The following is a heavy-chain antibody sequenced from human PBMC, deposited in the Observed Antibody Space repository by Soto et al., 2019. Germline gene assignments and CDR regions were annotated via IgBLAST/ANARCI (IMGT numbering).Heavy chain of an antibody. CDR2: IWYEESNK. D-gene: IGHD1-26*01. V-gene: IGHV3-33*01. Sequence: RLSCGPSGFTFSRYGMQWVRQAPGKGLESEAIIWYEESNKYEADCVKGRFTTSRDDPKNTLYLQLNSLRAEDTAVHVRARDFAGPTTNFYSGVLGYWGRGTLGATSS. CDR3: ARDFAGPTTNFYSGVLGY. J-gene: IGHJ4*02. CDR1: GFTFSRYG.